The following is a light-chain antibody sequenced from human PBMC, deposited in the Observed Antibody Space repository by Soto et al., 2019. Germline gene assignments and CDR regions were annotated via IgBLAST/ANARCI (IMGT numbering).Light chain of an antibody. CDR3: SSYTSSSTLEV. CDR2: EVS. J-gene: IGLJ1*01. V-gene: IGLV2-14*01. Sequence: QSALTQPASVSGSPGQSITISCTGSSSDVGVYNYVSWFQQHPGKAPKLMIYEVSNRPSGVSNRFSGSKSGNTASLTNSGLQAEDEADYYCSSYTSSSTLEVFGTGTKLTVL. CDR1: SSDVGVYNY.